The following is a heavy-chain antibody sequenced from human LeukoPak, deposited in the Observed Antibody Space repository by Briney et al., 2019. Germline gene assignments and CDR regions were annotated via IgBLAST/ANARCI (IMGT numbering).Heavy chain of an antibody. CDR1: GYTFTSYG. V-gene: IGHV1-18*01. CDR2: ISAYNGNT. CDR3: ARDPRYSGYESYFDL. Sequence: ASVKVSCKASGYTFTSYGISWVRQAPGQGLEWMGWISAYNGNTNYAQKLQGRVTMTTDTSTSTAYMELRSLRSDDTAVYYCARDPRYSGYESYFDLWGRGTLVTVS. J-gene: IGHJ2*01. D-gene: IGHD5-12*01.